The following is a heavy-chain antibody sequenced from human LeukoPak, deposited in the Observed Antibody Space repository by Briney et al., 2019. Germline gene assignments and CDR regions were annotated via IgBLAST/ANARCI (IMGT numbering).Heavy chain of an antibody. V-gene: IGHV4-39*01. Sequence: SETLSLTCTVSGVSISSSSYYWGWIRQPPGKGLEWIGNIYYSGSTYYNPSLKSRVTISLDTSKNQFSLKLSSETAADTAVYYCARLINWYFDLWGRGTLVTVSS. CDR3: ARLINWYFDL. J-gene: IGHJ2*01. CDR1: GVSISSSSYY. CDR2: IYYSGST.